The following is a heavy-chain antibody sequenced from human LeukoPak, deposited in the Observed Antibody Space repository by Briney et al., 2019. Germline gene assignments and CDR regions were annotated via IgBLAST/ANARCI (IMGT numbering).Heavy chain of an antibody. Sequence: GRSLRLSCAASGFTFNNYGMHWVRQAPGKGLEWVALIWYDGSNKHYAGSVKGRFTISRDNSKNTLYLQMNSLRVEDTAVYYCASGYSAYDSPPFDYWGQGTLVTVSS. D-gene: IGHD5-12*01. CDR3: ASGYSAYDSPPFDY. V-gene: IGHV3-33*01. CDR1: GFTFNNYG. CDR2: IWYDGSNK. J-gene: IGHJ4*02.